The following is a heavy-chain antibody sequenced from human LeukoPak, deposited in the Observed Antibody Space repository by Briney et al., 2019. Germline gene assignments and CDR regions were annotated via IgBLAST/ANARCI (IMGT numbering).Heavy chain of an antibody. Sequence: ASVKVSCKASGYTFTGYYMHWVRQAPGQGLEWMGWINPNSGGTNYAQKFQGRVTMTRDTSISTAYMELSRLRSDDTAVYYCARLDRGGMPGYYDSSGYYYSFDYWGQGTLVTVSS. V-gene: IGHV1-2*02. CDR1: GYTFTGYY. J-gene: IGHJ4*02. CDR2: INPNSGGT. D-gene: IGHD3-22*01. CDR3: ARLDRGGMPGYYDSSGYYYSFDY.